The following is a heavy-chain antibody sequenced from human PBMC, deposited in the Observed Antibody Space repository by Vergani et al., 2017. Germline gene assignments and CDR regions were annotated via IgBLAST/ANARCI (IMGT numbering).Heavy chain of an antibody. CDR3: AKRTYGDYIADAFDI. CDR2: INPNSGGT. CDR1: GYTFTGYY. D-gene: IGHD4-17*01. V-gene: IGHV1-2*02. J-gene: IGHJ3*02. Sequence: QVQLVQSGAEVKKPGASVKVSCKASGYTFTGYYMHWVRQAPGQGLEWMGWINPNSGGTNYAQKFQGRVTMTRDTSISTAYMELSRLRSDDTAVYYCAKRTYGDYIADAFDIWGQGTMVTVSS.